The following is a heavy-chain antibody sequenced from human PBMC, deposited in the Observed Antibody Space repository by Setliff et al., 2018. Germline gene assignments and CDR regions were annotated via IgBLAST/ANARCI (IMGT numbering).Heavy chain of an antibody. CDR2: IIPIFGTA. V-gene: IGHV1-69*13. Sequence: SVKVSCKASGGTFSSYAISWVRQAPGQGLEWMGGIIPIFGTANYAQKFQGRVTITADESTSTAYMELSSLRSEDTAVYYCARDSRGLVPAAIEGSYYYYGMDVWGQGTTVTVPS. CDR1: GGTFSSYA. CDR3: ARDSRGLVPAAIEGSYYYYGMDV. D-gene: IGHD2-2*02. J-gene: IGHJ6*02.